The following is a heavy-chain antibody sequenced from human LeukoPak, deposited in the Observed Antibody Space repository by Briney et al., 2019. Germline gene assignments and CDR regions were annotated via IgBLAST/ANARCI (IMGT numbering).Heavy chain of an antibody. D-gene: IGHD3-22*01. CDR3: AREMSSNYDSSGYLYGMDV. Sequence: GGSLRLSCTASGFTFSSYAMNWVRQAPGKGLEWVSGIGAGGTFTYYADSVKGRFTIFRDNSRNTLYLQMNSLRAEDTAVYYCAREMSSNYDSSGYLYGMDVWGQGTTVTVSS. CDR1: GFTFSSYA. CDR2: IGAGGTFT. J-gene: IGHJ6*02. V-gene: IGHV3-23*01.